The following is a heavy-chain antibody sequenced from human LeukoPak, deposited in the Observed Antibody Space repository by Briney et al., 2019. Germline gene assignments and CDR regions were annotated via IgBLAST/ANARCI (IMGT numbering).Heavy chain of an antibody. CDR1: GYSFTSYW. Sequence: GESLKISCKGSGYSFTSYWIGWVRQMPGKGLEWMGIIYPGVSDTRYSPSFQGQVTIPVDKSISTAYLQWSSLKASDTAMYYCARQGVYSSGWYPFDYWGQRTLVTVSS. D-gene: IGHD6-19*01. V-gene: IGHV5-51*01. CDR3: ARQGVYSSGWYPFDY. J-gene: IGHJ4*02. CDR2: IYPGVSDT.